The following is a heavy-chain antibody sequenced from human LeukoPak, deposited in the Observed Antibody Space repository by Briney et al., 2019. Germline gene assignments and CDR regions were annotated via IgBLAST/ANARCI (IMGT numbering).Heavy chain of an antibody. CDR1: GFTFSIHW. CDR2: IKEDSSEK. CDR3: ARVSGWLPFDY. Sequence: GGSLRLSCAASGFTFSIHWMSWVRQAPGKGLEWVANIKEDSSEKWYVDSVKGRFTISRDNVDNSLYLQMNSLRAEDTAVYYCARVSGWLPFDYWGQGTLVTVSS. V-gene: IGHV3-7*01. D-gene: IGHD5-12*01. J-gene: IGHJ4*02.